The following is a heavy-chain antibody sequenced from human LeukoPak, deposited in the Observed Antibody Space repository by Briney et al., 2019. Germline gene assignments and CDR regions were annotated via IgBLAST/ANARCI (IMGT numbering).Heavy chain of an antibody. CDR3: AGSSIASDRTVDWYFDL. V-gene: IGHV4-4*02. D-gene: IGHD6-6*01. CDR2: IYHSGST. CDR1: GGSISSSNW. Sequence: SGTLSLTCAVSGGSISSSNWWSWVRQPPGKGLEWIGEIYHSGSTNYNPSLKSRVTISVDKSKNQFSLKLSSVTAADTAVYYCAGSSIASDRTVDWYFDLWGRGTLVTVSS. J-gene: IGHJ2*01.